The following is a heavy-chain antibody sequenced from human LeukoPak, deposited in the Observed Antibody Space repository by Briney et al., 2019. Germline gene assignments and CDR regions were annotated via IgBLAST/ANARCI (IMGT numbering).Heavy chain of an antibody. D-gene: IGHD6-19*01. CDR1: GFTFSSYA. Sequence: PGGSLRLSCAASGFTFSSYAMHWVRQAPGKGLEWVAVISYDGSNKYYADSVKGRFTISRDNSKNTLYLQMNSLRAEDTAVYYCARGPWLDDAFDIWGQGTMVTVSS. V-gene: IGHV3-30*04. CDR3: ARGPWLDDAFDI. J-gene: IGHJ3*02. CDR2: ISYDGSNK.